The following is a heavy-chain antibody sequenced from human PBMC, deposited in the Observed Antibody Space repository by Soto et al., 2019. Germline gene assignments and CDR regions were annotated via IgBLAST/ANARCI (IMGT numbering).Heavy chain of an antibody. D-gene: IGHD3-22*01. CDR3: ARGAYYDSSGYYYSDAFDI. J-gene: IGHJ3*02. Sequence: QVQLVQSGAEVKKPGSSVKVSCKASGGTFSSYYMHWVRQAPGQGLEWMGIINPSGGSTSYAQKFQGRVTMTRDTSTSTVYMELSSLRSEDTAVYYCARGAYYDSSGYYYSDAFDIWGQGTMVTVSS. CDR1: GGTFSSYY. CDR2: INPSGGST. V-gene: IGHV1-46*01.